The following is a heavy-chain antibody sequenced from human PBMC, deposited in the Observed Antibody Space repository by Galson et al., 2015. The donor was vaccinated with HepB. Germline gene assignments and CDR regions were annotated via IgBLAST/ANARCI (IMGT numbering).Heavy chain of an antibody. CDR2: TNADTADT. J-gene: IGHJ4*02. CDR3: SRASIRAHLDVEC. CDR1: EDTVTCTS. Sequence: SVNVSCEAAEDTVTCTSFGCVRQAPVQGLVWKGLTNADTADTNIEQNFQGRVTMTRDTSINTSYMELSRLTSDDTAVYYCSRASIRAHLDVECWGQGTLVTVSS. D-gene: IGHD3/OR15-3a*01. V-gene: IGHV1-2*02.